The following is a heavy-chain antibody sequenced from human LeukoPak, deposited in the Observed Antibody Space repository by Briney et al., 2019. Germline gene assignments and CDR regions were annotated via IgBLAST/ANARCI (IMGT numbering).Heavy chain of an antibody. V-gene: IGHV4-39*07. CDR1: SGSISTSNYY. CDR3: ARGGWNKFDY. D-gene: IGHD3-22*01. CDR2: IFYSGST. J-gene: IGHJ4*02. Sequence: SETLSLTCTVSSGSISTSNYYWGWVRQPPGKALEWIGNIFYSGSTYYSPSLKSRVTISVDTSKNQFSLKLSSVTAADTAVYYCARGGWNKFDYWGQGTLVIVSS.